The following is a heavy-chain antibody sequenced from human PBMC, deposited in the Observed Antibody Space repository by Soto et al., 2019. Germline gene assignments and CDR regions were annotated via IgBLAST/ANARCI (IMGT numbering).Heavy chain of an antibody. CDR1: GFTFSSYA. V-gene: IGHV3-23*01. Sequence: PGGSLRLSCAASGFTFSSYAMSWVRQAPGKGLEWVSAISGSGGSTCYADSVKGRFTISRDNSKNTLYLQMNSLRAEDTAVYYCAKGRRLVAAADKFDYWGQGTLVTVSS. D-gene: IGHD6-13*01. J-gene: IGHJ4*02. CDR2: ISGSGGST. CDR3: AKGRRLVAAADKFDY.